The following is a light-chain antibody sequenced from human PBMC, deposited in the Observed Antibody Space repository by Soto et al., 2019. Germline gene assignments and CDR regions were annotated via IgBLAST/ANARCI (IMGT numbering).Light chain of an antibody. CDR3: QQRSNWPPT. CDR2: DAS. CDR1: QSVSSF. V-gene: IGKV3-11*01. Sequence: EIVLTQSPATLSLSPGERATLSCRASQSVSSFLAWYQQKAGQAPRLLIFDASNRATGIPARFSGSGSGTGFTLTISSLEPEDFAVYYCQQRSNWPPTFGQGTRWIS. J-gene: IGKJ1*01.